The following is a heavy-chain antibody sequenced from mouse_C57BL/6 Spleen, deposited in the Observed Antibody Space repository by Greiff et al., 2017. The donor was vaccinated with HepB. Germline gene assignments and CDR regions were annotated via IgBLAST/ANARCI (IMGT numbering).Heavy chain of an antibody. D-gene: IGHD1-1*01. Sequence: EVMLVESGGDLVKPGGSLKLSCAASGFTFSSYGMSWVRQTPDKRLEWVATISSGGSYTYYPDSVKGRFTISRDNAKNTLYLQMSSLKSEDTAMYYCARQGSNCFDYWGQGTTLTVSS. V-gene: IGHV5-6*01. CDR1: GFTFSSYG. CDR3: ARQGSNCFDY. J-gene: IGHJ2*01. CDR2: ISSGGSYT.